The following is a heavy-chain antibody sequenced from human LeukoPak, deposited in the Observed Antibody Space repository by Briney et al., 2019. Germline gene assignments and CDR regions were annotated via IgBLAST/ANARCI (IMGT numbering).Heavy chain of an antibody. D-gene: IGHD2-2*02. CDR1: GFTFSSYA. Sequence: GGSLRLSCAASGFTFSSYAMHWVRQAPGKGLEWVAVISYDGSNKYYADSVKGRFTISRDNSKNTLYLQMNSLRAEDTAVYYCARDGRYCSSTTCYIDYCYGMDVWGQGTTVTVSS. CDR2: ISYDGSNK. CDR3: ARDGRYCSSTTCYIDYCYGMDV. V-gene: IGHV3-30-3*01. J-gene: IGHJ6*02.